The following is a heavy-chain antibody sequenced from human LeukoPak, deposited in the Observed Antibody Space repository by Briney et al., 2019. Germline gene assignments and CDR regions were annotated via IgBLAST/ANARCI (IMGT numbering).Heavy chain of an antibody. D-gene: IGHD6-19*01. V-gene: IGHV3-9*03. Sequence: PGGSLRLSCAASGFTFDDYAMHWVRQAPGKGLEGVSGISWNSGSIGYADSVKGRFTISRDSAKNSLYVQMNSLRAEDMALYYCAKSLSIAVAGYPDYWGQGTLVTVSS. CDR2: ISWNSGSI. J-gene: IGHJ4*02. CDR3: AKSLSIAVAGYPDY. CDR1: GFTFDDYA.